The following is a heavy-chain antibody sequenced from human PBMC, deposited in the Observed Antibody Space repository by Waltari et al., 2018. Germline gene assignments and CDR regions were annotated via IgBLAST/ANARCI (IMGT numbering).Heavy chain of an antibody. D-gene: IGHD1-26*01. CDR3: ARDRSIVGATSAVDY. Sequence: QVQLQESGPGLVKPSEALSLTCAVSAYSISSTYCWGWIRQPPGKGLEWIGSIYHSGSTYYNPSLKSRVTISVDTSKNQFSLKLSSVTAADTAVYYCARDRSIVGATSAVDYWGQGTLVTVSS. CDR2: IYHSGST. J-gene: IGHJ4*02. CDR1: AYSISSTYC. V-gene: IGHV4-38-2*02.